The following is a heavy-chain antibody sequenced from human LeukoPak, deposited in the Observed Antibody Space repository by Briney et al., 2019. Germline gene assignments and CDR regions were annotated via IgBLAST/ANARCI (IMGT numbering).Heavy chain of an antibody. J-gene: IGHJ6*03. Sequence: APETLSLTCSVSGGSISSSYWSWFRQPPGKGLEWIGYIYYSGSTNYNPSLKSRVTISVDTSKNQFSLKLSSVTAADTALYYCARGFTSGPYYYYYYMDVWGKGTTVTVSS. CDR3: ARGFTSGPYYYYYYMDV. V-gene: IGHV4-59*01. CDR1: GGSISSSY. CDR2: IYYSGST.